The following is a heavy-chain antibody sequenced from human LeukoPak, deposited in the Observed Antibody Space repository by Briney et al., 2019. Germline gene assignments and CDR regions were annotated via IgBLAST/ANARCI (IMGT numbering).Heavy chain of an antibody. CDR2: ISGSGGST. CDR3: GYGPRTGVGATTGFDD. CDR1: GFTFSSYA. J-gene: IGHJ4*02. D-gene: IGHD1-26*01. V-gene: IGHV3-23*01. Sequence: GGSLRLSCAASGFTFSSYAMSWVRQAPGKGLEWVSAISGSGGSTYYADSVKGRCTISRDNSKNTLYLQMNSLRAEDTAVYYCGYGPRTGVGATTGFDDWSQGTLVTV.